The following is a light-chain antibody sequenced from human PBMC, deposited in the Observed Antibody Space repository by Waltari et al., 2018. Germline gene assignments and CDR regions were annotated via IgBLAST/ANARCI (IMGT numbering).Light chain of an antibody. Sequence: QSALTQPASVSGSPGQSITISCTGTSSAVGTYNYVSWYQQHPGRVPQLMIYDVSNRPSGVSNRFSGSKSGNTASLTISGLQAEDEADYYCSSYTISNTRLFGGGTKLTVL. CDR2: DVS. V-gene: IGLV2-14*03. J-gene: IGLJ2*01. CDR3: SSYTISNTRL. CDR1: SSAVGTYNY.